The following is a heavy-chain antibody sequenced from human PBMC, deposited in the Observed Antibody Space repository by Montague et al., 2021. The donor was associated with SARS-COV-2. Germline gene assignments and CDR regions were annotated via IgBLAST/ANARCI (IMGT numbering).Heavy chain of an antibody. J-gene: IGHJ4*02. Sequence: SLSLSCSASGSPSPFSRWAMQWVRQAPGKGLEWVAVITHDGSSKYYVDSVRGRFTISRDNSKNTLYLQIDSLRDEDTAMYYCASGAWHDYWGQGTLVTVSS. D-gene: IGHD3-16*01. CDR3: ASGAWHDY. V-gene: IGHV3-30*04. CDR2: ITHDGSSK. CDR1: GSPSPFSRWA.